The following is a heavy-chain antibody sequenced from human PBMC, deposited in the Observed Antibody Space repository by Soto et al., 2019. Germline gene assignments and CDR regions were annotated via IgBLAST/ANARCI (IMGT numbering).Heavy chain of an antibody. CDR1: GYTFTNYA. J-gene: IGHJ4*02. Sequence: QVQLVQSGVEVKKPGASVKVSCKASGYTFTNYAISWVRQAPGRGLEWMGWVNTYNGNPNYAQIFQGRVTMTTDTSTGTAYMELTSLKSDDSAVYYCARDSHYSTDWQRFDSWGQGTLVTVSS. D-gene: IGHD6-13*01. CDR3: ARDSHYSTDWQRFDS. V-gene: IGHV1-18*01. CDR2: VNTYNGNP.